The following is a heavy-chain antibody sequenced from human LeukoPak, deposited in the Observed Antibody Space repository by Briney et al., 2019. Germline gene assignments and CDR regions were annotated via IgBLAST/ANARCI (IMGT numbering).Heavy chain of an antibody. D-gene: IGHD3-22*01. V-gene: IGHV3-23*01. CDR2: ISGSGGST. Sequence: PGGSPRLSCAASGFTFSSYAMSWVRQAPGKGLEWVSAISGSGGSTYYADSVKGRFTISRDNSKNTLYLQMNSLRAEDTAVYYCAKDGRYSGYVGFDYWGQGTLVTVSS. CDR3: AKDGRYSGYVGFDY. J-gene: IGHJ4*02. CDR1: GFTFSSYA.